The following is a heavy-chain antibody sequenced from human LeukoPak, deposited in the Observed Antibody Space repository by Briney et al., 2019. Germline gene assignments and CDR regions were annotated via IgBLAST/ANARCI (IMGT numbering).Heavy chain of an antibody. CDR3: ARDRTTYYDFWSGRFDY. D-gene: IGHD3-3*01. J-gene: IGHJ4*02. CDR1: GFTFSSYW. Sequence: GGSLRLSCAASGFTFSSYWMSWVRQAPGKGLEWVANIKQDGSERYYVDSVKGRFTISRDNAKNSLYLQMNSLRAEDTAVYYCARDRTTYYDFWSGRFDYWGQGTLVTVSS. CDR2: IKQDGSER. V-gene: IGHV3-7*01.